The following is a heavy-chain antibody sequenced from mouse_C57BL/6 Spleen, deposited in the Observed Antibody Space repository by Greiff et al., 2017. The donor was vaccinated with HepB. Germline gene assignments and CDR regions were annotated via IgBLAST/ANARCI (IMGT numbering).Heavy chain of an antibody. CDR1: GYAFSSYW. J-gene: IGHJ1*03. D-gene: IGHD2-1*01. V-gene: IGHV1-80*01. Sequence: QVQLQQSGAELVKPGASVKISCKASGYAFSSYWMNWVKQRPGKGLEWIGQIYPGDGDTNYNGKFKGKATLTADKSSSTAYMQLSSLTSEDSAVYFCARQGIYYGNYGYFDVWGTGTTVTVSS. CDR2: IYPGDGDT. CDR3: ARQGIYYGNYGYFDV.